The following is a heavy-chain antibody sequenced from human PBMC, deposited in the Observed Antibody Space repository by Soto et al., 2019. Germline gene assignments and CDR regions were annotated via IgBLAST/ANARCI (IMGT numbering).Heavy chain of an antibody. CDR2: IYWDDDK. V-gene: IGHV2-5*02. CDR1: GLSLSTSGEA. J-gene: IGHJ5*02. D-gene: IGHD3-9*01. CDR3: THYVSTGPAGWFDP. Sequence: QITLKESGPTLVKPTQTLTLTCTFSGLSLSTSGEAVGWIRQPPGKALEGLALIYWDDDKRYNPTLKTRLTITRDPSTNLAVLTLTNMDPVATATYYCTHYVSTGPAGWFDPWGQGMVVTVSS.